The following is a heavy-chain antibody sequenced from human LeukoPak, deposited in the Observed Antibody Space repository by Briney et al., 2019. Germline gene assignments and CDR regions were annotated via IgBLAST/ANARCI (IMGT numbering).Heavy chain of an antibody. J-gene: IGHJ6*02. CDR3: ARDHCSSANYYEYHYYGMDV. D-gene: IGHD2-2*01. CDR1: GYTFTSYG. V-gene: IGHV1-18*01. CDR2: ISAYNGNT. Sequence: GATVKVSYKASGYTFTSYGISWVRQAPGQGLEWMGWISAYNGNTNYAQKLQGRVTMTTDTSTSTAYMELRSLRSDDTAVYYCARDHCSSANYYEYHYYGMDVWGQGTTVTVSS.